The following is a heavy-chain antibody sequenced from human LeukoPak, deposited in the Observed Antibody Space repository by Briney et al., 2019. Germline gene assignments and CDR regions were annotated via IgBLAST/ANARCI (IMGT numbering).Heavy chain of an antibody. CDR2: IWNDGSKK. V-gene: IGHV3-33*06. D-gene: IGHD2-2*01. CDR1: GFPFSSYG. J-gene: IGHJ4*02. CDR3: AKDRNIVIIPAAIEGFDY. Sequence: SGRSLRLSCAASGFPFSSYGMHWVRQAPGKGLEWVAVIWNDGSKKLYADSVKGRFTVSRDNHKNVVFLQMNTLRVDDTAAYYCAKDRNIVIIPAAIEGFDYWGLGTLVTVAS.